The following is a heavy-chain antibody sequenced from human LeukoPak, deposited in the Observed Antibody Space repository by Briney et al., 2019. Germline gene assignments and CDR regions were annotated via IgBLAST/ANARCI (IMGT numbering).Heavy chain of an antibody. V-gene: IGHV3-23*01. Sequence: GGSLRLSCAASGFTFSSFAMSWVRQAPGKGLEWVSAISGSGGRPYSADSVKGRFTISRDNSKNTLYLQMNSLRAEDTAVYYCARHPEPGYCSSTSCHESYFDYWGQGTLVTVSS. CDR3: ARHPEPGYCSSTSCHESYFDY. CDR2: ISGSGGRP. CDR1: GFTFSSFA. J-gene: IGHJ4*02. D-gene: IGHD2-2*01.